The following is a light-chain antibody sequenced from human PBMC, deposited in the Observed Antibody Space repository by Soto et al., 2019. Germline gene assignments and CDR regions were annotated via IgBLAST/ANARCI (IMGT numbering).Light chain of an antibody. CDR1: QSISSY. V-gene: IGKV1-39*01. CDR2: AAS. CDR3: QQCYSTPAWT. J-gene: IGKJ1*01. Sequence: DIQMTQSPSSLSASVGDRVTITCRASQSISSYLNWYQQKPGKAPKLLIYAASSLQSGVPSRVSGSVSGTDFTLTISSLLPEVFVTYYCQQCYSTPAWTFGQGTKVEIK.